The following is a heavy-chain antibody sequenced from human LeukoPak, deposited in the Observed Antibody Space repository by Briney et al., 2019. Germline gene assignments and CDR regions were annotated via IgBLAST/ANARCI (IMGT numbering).Heavy chain of an antibody. J-gene: IGHJ4*02. Sequence: SETLSLTCTVSGGSISGYFWTWIRQPAGKGLEWIGRIYSSGSNNYNPSLKGRVTMSLGTSKNHFSLNLTSVTAADTAVYYCAREPTSGREPTSGRPLDCWGQGTLVTVSS. CDR1: GGSISGYF. CDR3: AREPTSGREPTSGRPLDC. CDR2: IYSSGSN. V-gene: IGHV4-4*07. D-gene: IGHD5-12*01.